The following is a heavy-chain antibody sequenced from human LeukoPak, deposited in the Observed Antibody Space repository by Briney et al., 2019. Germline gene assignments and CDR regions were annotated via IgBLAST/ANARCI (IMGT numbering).Heavy chain of an antibody. V-gene: IGHV3-48*03. CDR3: ARCSGGSCYLL. CDR1: GFTFSSYE. CDR2: ISSSGSTI. J-gene: IGHJ4*02. Sequence: GGSLRLSXAASGFTFSSYEMNWVRQAPGKGLEWVSYISSSGSTIYYADSVRGRFTISRDIAKNSLYLQMNSLRAEDTAVYYCARCSGGSCYLLWGQGTLVTVSS. D-gene: IGHD2-15*01.